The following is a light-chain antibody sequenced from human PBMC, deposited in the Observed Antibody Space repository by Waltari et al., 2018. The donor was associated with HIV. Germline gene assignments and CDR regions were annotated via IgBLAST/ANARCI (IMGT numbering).Light chain of an antibody. CDR1: SSNSGSNY. J-gene: IGLJ3*02. V-gene: IGLV1-47*01. CDR2: RSN. CDR3: AAWDASLSVWV. Sequence: QSALTQPPSASGTPGQRVHISCSGRSSNSGSNYVYWSRQLPGPAPKLLIYRSNQRPSGVPDRFSGSKSGTSASLAISGLRSENEADYYCAAWDASLSVWVFGGGTKLTVL.